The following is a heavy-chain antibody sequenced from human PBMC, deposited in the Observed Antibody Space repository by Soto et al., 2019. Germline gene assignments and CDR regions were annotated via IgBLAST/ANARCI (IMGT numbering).Heavy chain of an antibody. CDR2: ISRDGRGE. CDR1: GVNFANFG. Sequence: GGSLTLSCVGSGVNFANFGIQWIRQAPGKGLEWVGIISRDGRGEAFADSVKGRFAISKDNSKNTVYLQMTGLRSDDTAVYYCAKEENQNSDVDHWGQGTLVTVSS. V-gene: IGHV3-30*18. CDR3: AKEENQNSDVDH. J-gene: IGHJ1*01. D-gene: IGHD2-2*01.